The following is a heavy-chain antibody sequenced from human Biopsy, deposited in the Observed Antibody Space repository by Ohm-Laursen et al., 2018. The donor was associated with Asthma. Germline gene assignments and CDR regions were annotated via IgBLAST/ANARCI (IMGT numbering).Heavy chain of an antibody. CDR3: ERTYYDFLAGQVNDAFAM. D-gene: IGHD3-9*01. Sequence: ASVKVSCKASGYTFTNYAIHWARQAPGQRLEWMGWIKAGNGNTKYSQKFQVRVTISRDTSASTASMDLRSLRFEDTAVYYCERTYYDFLAGQVNDAFAMWGQGTMVTVSS. J-gene: IGHJ3*02. V-gene: IGHV1-3*01. CDR2: IKAGNGNT. CDR1: GYTFTNYA.